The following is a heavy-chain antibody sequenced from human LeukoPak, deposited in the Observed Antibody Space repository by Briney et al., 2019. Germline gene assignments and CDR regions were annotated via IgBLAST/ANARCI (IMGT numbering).Heavy chain of an antibody. CDR1: GYSFTTYW. CDR2: ISPGDSNT. Sequence: GESLKISCKASGYSFTTYWIGWVRQMPGTGLEWMGIISPGDSNTRYSPSFQGQVTISADKSITTAYLQWSSLTASDTAMYYCARLRVSNSGWPVFFDYWGQGTLVTVSS. CDR3: ARLRVSNSGWPVFFDY. V-gene: IGHV5-51*01. J-gene: IGHJ4*02. D-gene: IGHD6-19*01.